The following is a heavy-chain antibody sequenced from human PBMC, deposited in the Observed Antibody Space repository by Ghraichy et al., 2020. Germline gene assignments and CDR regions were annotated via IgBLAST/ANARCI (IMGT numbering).Heavy chain of an antibody. Sequence: RGSLRLSCAASGFTFSSYAMSWVRQAPGKGLEWVSAISGSGGSTYYADSVKGRFTISRDNSKNTLYLQMNSLRAEDTAVYYCAKDPVVVPAATPDYYGMDVWGQGTTVTVSS. J-gene: IGHJ6*02. CDR3: AKDPVVVPAATPDYYGMDV. CDR1: GFTFSSYA. CDR2: ISGSGGST. V-gene: IGHV3-23*01. D-gene: IGHD2-2*01.